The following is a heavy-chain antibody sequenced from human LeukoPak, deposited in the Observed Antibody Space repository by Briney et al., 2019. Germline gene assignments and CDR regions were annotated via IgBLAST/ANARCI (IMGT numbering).Heavy chain of an antibody. V-gene: IGHV3-74*01. CDR3: ARGTTLRYFDWLLSTLDAFDI. Sequence: GGSLRLSCVASGFTFNTYWMHWVRQAPGKGLVWVSRINSDGSSTSYADSVRGRLTISRDDAKNTLYLQMNSLRAEDTGVYYCARGTTLRYFDWLLSTLDAFDIWGQGTMVTVSS. J-gene: IGHJ3*02. CDR2: INSDGSST. D-gene: IGHD3-9*01. CDR1: GFTFNTYW.